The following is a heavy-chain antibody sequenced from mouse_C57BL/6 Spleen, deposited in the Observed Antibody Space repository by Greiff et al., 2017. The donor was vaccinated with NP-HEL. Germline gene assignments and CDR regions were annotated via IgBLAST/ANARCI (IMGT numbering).Heavy chain of an antibody. CDR2: ISDGGSYT. D-gene: IGHD4-1*01. CDR1: GFTFSSYA. V-gene: IGHV5-4*01. CDR3: ARDSLGYAMDY. Sequence: EVKVVDSGGGLVKPGGSLKLSCAASGFTFSSYAMSWVRQTPEKRLEWVATISDGGSYTYYPDNVKGRFTISRDNAKNNLYLQMSHLKSEDTAMYYCARDSLGYAMDYWGQGTSVTVSS. J-gene: IGHJ4*01.